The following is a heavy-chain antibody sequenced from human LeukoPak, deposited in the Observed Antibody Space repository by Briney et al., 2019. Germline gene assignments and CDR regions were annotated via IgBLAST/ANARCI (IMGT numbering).Heavy chain of an antibody. CDR1: GYTFTSYD. V-gene: IGHV1-8*01. D-gene: IGHD4-17*01. Sequence: ASVKVSCKASGYTFTSYDINWVRQATGQGLEWMGWMNPNSGNTGYAQKFQGRLTMTRDTSTSTVYMELSSLRSEDTAIYYCARDMVADPPVVSLGSLGTTVTTLTSDWYFDLWGRGTLVTVSS. CDR3: ARDMVADPPVVSLGSLGTTVTTLTSDWYFDL. J-gene: IGHJ2*01. CDR2: MNPNSGNT.